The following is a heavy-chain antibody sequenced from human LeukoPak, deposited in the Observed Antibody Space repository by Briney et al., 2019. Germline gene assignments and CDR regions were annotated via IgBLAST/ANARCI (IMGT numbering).Heavy chain of an antibody. D-gene: IGHD2-15*01. V-gene: IGHV1-2*04. CDR3: ARGVYCSGGSCYSGYYYGMDV. CDR2: INPNSGGT. J-gene: IGHJ6*04. Sequence: GASVKVSCKASGYTFTGYYMHWVRRAPGQGLEWMGWINPNSGGTNYAQKFQGWVTMTRDTSISTAYMELSRLRSDDTAVYYCARGVYCSGGSCYSGYYYGMDVWGKGTTVTVSS. CDR1: GYTFTGYY.